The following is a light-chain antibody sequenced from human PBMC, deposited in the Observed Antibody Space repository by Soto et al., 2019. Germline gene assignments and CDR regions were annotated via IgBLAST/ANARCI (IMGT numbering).Light chain of an antibody. CDR1: QPISDY. J-gene: IGKJ1*01. Sequence: DIQMTQSPSSLFASVGDRVTITCRTSQPISDYLNWYQQKPGKAPTLLIYTTSNLQSGVPSRFSGSGSATHFTLTISSLQPEDFATYYCQQHYNTPRTFGQGTKVEI. V-gene: IGKV1-39*01. CDR3: QQHYNTPRT. CDR2: TTS.